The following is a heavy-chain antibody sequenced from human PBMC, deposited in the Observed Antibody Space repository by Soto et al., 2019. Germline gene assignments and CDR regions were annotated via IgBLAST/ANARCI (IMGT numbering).Heavy chain of an antibody. V-gene: IGHV1-69*01. CDR1: GGTFSSYA. CDR3: ARAPREWIQPSYYYYYYGMDV. CDR2: IIPIFGTA. J-gene: IGHJ6*02. D-gene: IGHD3-3*01. Sequence: QVQLVQSGAEVKKPGSSVKVSCKASGGTFSSYAISWVRQAPGQGLEWMGGIIPIFGTANYAQKFQGRVTITADESTSTADMELSSLRSEDTAVYYCARAPREWIQPSYYYYYYGMDVWGQGTTVTVSS.